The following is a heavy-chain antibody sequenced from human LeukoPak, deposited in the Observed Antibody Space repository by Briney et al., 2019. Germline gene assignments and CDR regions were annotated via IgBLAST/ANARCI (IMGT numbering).Heavy chain of an antibody. Sequence: GGSLRLSCAASGFTFSSYAVSWVRQAPGKGLEWVSAISGSGGSTYYADSVKGRFTISRDNSKNTLYLQMNSLRAEDTAVYYCAKVPSRDGYNGPDYWGQGTLVTVSS. CDR1: GFTFSSYA. CDR3: AKVPSRDGYNGPDY. J-gene: IGHJ4*02. D-gene: IGHD5-24*01. V-gene: IGHV3-23*01. CDR2: ISGSGGST.